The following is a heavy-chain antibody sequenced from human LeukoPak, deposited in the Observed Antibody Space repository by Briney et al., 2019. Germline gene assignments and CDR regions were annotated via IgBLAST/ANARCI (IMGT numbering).Heavy chain of an antibody. J-gene: IGHJ5*02. V-gene: IGHV3-48*01. CDR3: AKDRRIAAAGYYWFDP. CDR1: GFTFSSHS. CDR2: ISSSSSTI. Sequence: GGSLRLSCAASGFTFSSHSMNWVRQAPGKGLEWVSYISSSSSTIYYADSVKGRFTISRDNSKNTLYLQMNSLRAEDTAVYYCAKDRRIAAAGYYWFDPWGQGTLVTVSS. D-gene: IGHD6-13*01.